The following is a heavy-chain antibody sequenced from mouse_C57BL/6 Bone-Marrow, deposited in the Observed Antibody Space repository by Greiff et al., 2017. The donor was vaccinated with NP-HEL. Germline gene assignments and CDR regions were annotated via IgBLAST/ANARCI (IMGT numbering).Heavy chain of an antibody. V-gene: IGHV1-50*01. D-gene: IGHD4-1*01. Sequence: VQLQQPGAELVKPGASVKLSCKASGYTFTSYWMQWVKQRPGQGLEWIGEIDPSDSYTNYNQKFKGKATLTVDTSSSTAYMQLSSLTSEDSAVYYCARLTVRFAYWGQGTLVTVSA. CDR3: ARLTVRFAY. CDR2: IDPSDSYT. CDR1: GYTFTSYW. J-gene: IGHJ3*01.